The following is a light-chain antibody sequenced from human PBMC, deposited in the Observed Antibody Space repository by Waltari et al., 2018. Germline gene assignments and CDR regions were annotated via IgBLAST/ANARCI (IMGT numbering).Light chain of an antibody. CDR3: QQYCDTPRT. CDR1: HRVFWSSKNKNC. V-gene: IGKV4-1*01. CDR2: WAS. J-gene: IGKJ1*01. Sequence: DIVMTQSPDSLAVSLGERATINCQSSHRVFWSSKNKNCLAWYQQKPRQPPKLLIYWASTRESGVPDRFSGSGSGTDFTLTISSLQAEDVAVYYCQQYCDTPRTFGQGTKVEIK.